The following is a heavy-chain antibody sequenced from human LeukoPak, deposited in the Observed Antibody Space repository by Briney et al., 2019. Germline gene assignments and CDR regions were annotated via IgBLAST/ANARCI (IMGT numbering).Heavy chain of an antibody. J-gene: IGHJ5*02. CDR3: ARADGDDYYDSSGYPNPGWWFDP. CDR1: GGSISSYY. Sequence: SETLSLTCTVSGGSISSYYWSWIRQPPGKGLEWIGYIYYSGSTNYNPSLKSRVTISVDTSKNQFSLKLSSVTAADTAVYYCARADGDDYYDSSGYPNPGWWFDPWGQGTLVTVSS. D-gene: IGHD3-22*01. CDR2: IYYSGST. V-gene: IGHV4-59*08.